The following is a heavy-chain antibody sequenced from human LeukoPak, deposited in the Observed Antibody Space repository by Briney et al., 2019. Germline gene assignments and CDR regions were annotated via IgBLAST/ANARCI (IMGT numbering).Heavy chain of an antibody. V-gene: IGHV3-7*05. CDR2: INQDGRGK. CDR3: ARWNGYYY. CDR1: GFTFSNYY. Sequence: GGSLRLSCAASGFTFSNYYMSWVRQAPRRGLEWVANINQDGRGKSYVGSVEGRFTISRDNAKNSLYLQMNSLRVEDTAVYYCARWNGYYYWGQGVLVTVAS. D-gene: IGHD3-3*01. J-gene: IGHJ4*02.